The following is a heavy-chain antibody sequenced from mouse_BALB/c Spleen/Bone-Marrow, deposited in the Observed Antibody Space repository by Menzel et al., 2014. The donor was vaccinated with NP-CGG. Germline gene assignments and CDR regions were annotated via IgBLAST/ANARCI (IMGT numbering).Heavy chain of an antibody. V-gene: IGHV1-54*01. Sequence: VQLQQSGAELARPGTSVKVSCKASGHTFTNYWLEWVKQRPGQGLEWIGVINPGTGCTKYNEKFKGKATLTVDKSSSTAYMQLSSPTADDSAVYFGARRNRDYDALDYWGQGTSVTVSA. CDR1: GHTFTNYW. CDR2: INPGTGCT. CDR3: ARRNRDYDALDY. J-gene: IGHJ4*01.